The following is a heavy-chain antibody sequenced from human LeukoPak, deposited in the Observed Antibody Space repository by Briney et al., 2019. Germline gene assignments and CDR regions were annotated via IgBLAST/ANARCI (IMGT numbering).Heavy chain of an antibody. J-gene: IGHJ6*04. CDR3: ARDRYIAGMDV. D-gene: IGHD1-14*01. CDR1: GGSISSYY. Sequence: SETLSLTCTVSGGSISSYYWSWIRQPPGKGLEWIGYIYYSGSTNYNPSLKSRVTMSVDTSKNQFSLKLSSVTAADTAVYYCARDRYIAGMDVWGKGTTVTISS. V-gene: IGHV4-59*01. CDR2: IYYSGST.